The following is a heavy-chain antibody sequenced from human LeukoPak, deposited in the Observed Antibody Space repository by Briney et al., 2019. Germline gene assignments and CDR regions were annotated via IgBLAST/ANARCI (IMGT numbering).Heavy chain of an antibody. V-gene: IGHV1-8*01. D-gene: IGHD3-3*01. CDR3: ASAVLWSGYYYYYYYMDV. J-gene: IGHJ6*03. Sequence: GASVKVSCKASGYTVTNYDINWVRQATGQGLEWMGWMNPNGGNTGYAQKFHGRVTMTRNTSISIVYMELNSLRSEDTAVYYCASAVLWSGYYYYYYYMDVWGKGTTVTVSS. CDR1: GYTVTNYD. CDR2: MNPNGGNT.